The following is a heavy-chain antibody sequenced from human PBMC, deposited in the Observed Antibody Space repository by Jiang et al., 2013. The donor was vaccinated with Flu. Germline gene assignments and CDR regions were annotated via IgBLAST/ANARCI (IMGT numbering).Heavy chain of an antibody. Sequence: VQLVESGGGLVQPGGSLRLSCAASGFTVSSNYMSWVRQAPGKGLEWVSVIYSGGSTYYADSVKGRFTISRHNSKNTLYLQMNSLRAEDTAVYYCARVPTQINSSGPTRYWYFDLWGRGTLVTVSS. D-gene: IGHD3-22*01. J-gene: IGHJ2*01. V-gene: IGHV3-53*04. CDR3: ARVPTQINSSGPTRYWYFDL. CDR2: IYSGGST. CDR1: GFTVSSNY.